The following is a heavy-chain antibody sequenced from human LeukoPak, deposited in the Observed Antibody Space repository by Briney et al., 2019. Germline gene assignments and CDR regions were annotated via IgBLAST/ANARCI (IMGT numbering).Heavy chain of an antibody. CDR3: ARDRPWAANY. Sequence: PSETLSLTCTVSGGSISGYYWSWIRQPPGKGLEWIAYMSYSGGTNYNPSLSLKGRVTISVDTSKNQFPLKLSSVTAADTAVYYCARDRPWAANYWGQGTLVTVSS. D-gene: IGHD6-6*01. J-gene: IGHJ4*02. CDR1: GGSISGYY. V-gene: IGHV4-59*01. CDR2: MSYSGGT.